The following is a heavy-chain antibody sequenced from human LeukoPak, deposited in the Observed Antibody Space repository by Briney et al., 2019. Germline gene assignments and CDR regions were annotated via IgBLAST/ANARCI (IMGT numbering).Heavy chain of an antibody. J-gene: IGHJ4*02. CDR1: GGTFSSYA. Sequence: GASVKVSCKASGGTFSSYAISWVRQAPGQGLEWMGGIIPIFGTANYAQEFQGRVTITADESTSTAYMELSSLRSEDTAVYYCARGVNYDYVWGSYRGIYYFDYWGQGTLVTVSS. D-gene: IGHD3-16*02. CDR2: IIPIFGTA. V-gene: IGHV1-69*01. CDR3: ARGVNYDYVWGSYRGIYYFDY.